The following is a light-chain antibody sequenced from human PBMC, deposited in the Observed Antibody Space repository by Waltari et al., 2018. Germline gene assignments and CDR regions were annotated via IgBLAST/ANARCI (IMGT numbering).Light chain of an antibody. Sequence: QSVLSQPPSAPGTPGQRATTSCSGSSSNSGNNYVYWYQQPPGTAPKLLIYSNNQRPSGVPDRFSGSKSGTSASLAINGLRSEDEADYYCATWDDSLRMVFGGGTELTVL. CDR1: SSNSGNNY. CDR3: ATWDDSLRMV. CDR2: SNN. J-gene: IGLJ3*02. V-gene: IGLV1-47*01.